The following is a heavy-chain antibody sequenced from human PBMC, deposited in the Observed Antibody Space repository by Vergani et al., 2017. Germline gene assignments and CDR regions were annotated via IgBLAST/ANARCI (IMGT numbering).Heavy chain of an antibody. V-gene: IGHV3-7*01. CDR1: GFTFSSSW. CDR3: ASWGYGDYVHYYYGMDV. J-gene: IGHJ6*02. D-gene: IGHD4-17*01. Sequence: EVQLVESGGGLVQPGGSLRLSCAASGFTFSSSWMSWVRQAPGKGLEWVANIKQDGSEKYYVDSVKGRFTISRDNAKNSLYLQMNSLRAEDTAVYYCASWGYGDYVHYYYGMDVWGQGTTVTVSS. CDR2: IKQDGSEK.